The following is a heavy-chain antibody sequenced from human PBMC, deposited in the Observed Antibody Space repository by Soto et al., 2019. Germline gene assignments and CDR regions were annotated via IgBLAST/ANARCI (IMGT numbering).Heavy chain of an antibody. CDR3: ARESPYGSSGMDV. J-gene: IGHJ6*02. CDR1: GFTFSSYD. D-gene: IGHD3-10*01. V-gene: IGHV3-13*04. Sequence: EVQLVESGGGLVQPGGSLRLSCAASGFTFSSYDMHWVRQATGKGLEWVSAIGTAGDTYYPGSVKGRFTISRENAKNSFYLQMNSLRAGDTAVYYCARESPYGSSGMDVWGQGTTVTVSS. CDR2: IGTAGDT.